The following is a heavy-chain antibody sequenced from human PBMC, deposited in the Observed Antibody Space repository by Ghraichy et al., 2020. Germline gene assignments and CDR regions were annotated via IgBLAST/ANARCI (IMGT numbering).Heavy chain of an antibody. D-gene: IGHD4-17*01. J-gene: IGHJ4*02. CDR2: ISSSGSTI. CDR3: AREPPYYYGANGPFDY. CDR1: GFTFSDYY. V-gene: IGHV3-11*01. Sequence: GGSLRLSCAASGFTFSDYYMSWIRQAPGKGLEWVSYISSSGSTIYYADSVKGRFTISRDNAKNSLYLQMNSLRAEDTAVYYCAREPPYYYGANGPFDYWGQGTLVTVSS.